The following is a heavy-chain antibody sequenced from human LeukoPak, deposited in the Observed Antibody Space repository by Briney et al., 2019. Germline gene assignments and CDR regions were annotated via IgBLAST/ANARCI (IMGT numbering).Heavy chain of an antibody. CDR2: ISTGGGDT. V-gene: IGHV3-23*01. J-gene: IGHJ4*02. CDR1: GFAFSNYA. CDR3: ARQIGFCSDGTCYFDD. Sequence: QPGGSLRLSCTASGFAFSNYAMSWVRQAPGKGLEWFSAISTGGGDTYHADSAKGRFTISRDQSKNTLYLQMNSLRDEDMAMYYCARQIGFCSDGTCYFDDWGQGTLVTVSS. D-gene: IGHD2-15*01.